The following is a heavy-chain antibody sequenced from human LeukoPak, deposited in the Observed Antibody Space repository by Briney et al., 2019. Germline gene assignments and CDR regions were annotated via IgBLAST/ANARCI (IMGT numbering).Heavy chain of an antibody. J-gene: IGHJ4*02. CDR1: GGSFSGYY. CDR3: ARESSTSCDY. D-gene: IGHD2-2*01. V-gene: IGHV4-34*01. Sequence: PSETLSLTCAVYGGSFSGYYWSWLRQPPGKGLEWIGEINHSGSTNYNPSLKSRVTISVDTSKSQFSLKLSSVTAADTAVYYCARESSTSCDYWGQGTLVTVSS. CDR2: INHSGST.